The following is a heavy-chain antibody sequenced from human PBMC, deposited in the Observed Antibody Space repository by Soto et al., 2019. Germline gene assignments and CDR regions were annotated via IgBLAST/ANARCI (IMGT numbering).Heavy chain of an antibody. V-gene: IGHV3-33*01. CDR1: GFTFSSYG. J-gene: IGHJ4*02. CDR3: ARISGDGYKGLFDY. Sequence: QVQLVESGGGVVQPGRSLRLSCAASGFTFSSYGMHWVRQAPGKGLECVAVIWFDGSNKYYADSVKGRFTISRDNSKNTLYLQMNSLRAEDTAVYYCARISGDGYKGLFDYWGPGTLVTVSS. CDR2: IWFDGSNK. D-gene: IGHD5-12*01.